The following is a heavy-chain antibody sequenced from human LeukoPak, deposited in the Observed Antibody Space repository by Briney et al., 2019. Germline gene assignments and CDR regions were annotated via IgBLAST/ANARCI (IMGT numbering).Heavy chain of an antibody. D-gene: IGHD3-9*01. CDR3: ARGPRGYYDILTGFTVDYGMDV. Sequence: SQSLSLTRTVSGGSISSGDYYWSWIRQPPGKGLEWIGYIYYSGSTYYNPSLKSRVTISVDTSKNQFSLKLSSVTAADTAVYYCARGPRGYYDILTGFTVDYGMDVWGKGTTVTVSS. CDR1: GGSISSGDYY. J-gene: IGHJ6*04. V-gene: IGHV4-30-4*01. CDR2: IYYSGST.